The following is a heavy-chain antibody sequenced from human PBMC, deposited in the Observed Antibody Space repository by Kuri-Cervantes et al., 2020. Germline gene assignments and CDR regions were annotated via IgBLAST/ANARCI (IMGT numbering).Heavy chain of an antibody. CDR2: IIPILGIA. V-gene: IGHV1-69*02. CDR1: GGTFSSYT. CDR3: ARGPYYYYDSSGYYYLDY. D-gene: IGHD3-22*01. J-gene: IGHJ4*03. Sequence: SVKVSCKASGGTFSSYTISRVRQAPGQGLEWMGRIIPILGIANYAQKFRGRVTITADKSTSTAYMELSSLRSEDTAVYYCARGPYYYYDSSGYYYLDYWGQGTTVTVSS.